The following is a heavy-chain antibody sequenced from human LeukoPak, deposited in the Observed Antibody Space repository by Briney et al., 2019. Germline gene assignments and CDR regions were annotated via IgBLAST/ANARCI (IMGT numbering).Heavy chain of an antibody. CDR3: ARDLAVAGFLDY. CDR1: GYTSTNFD. D-gene: IGHD6-19*01. Sequence: GASVKVSCKASGYTSTNFDINWVRQAPGQGLEWMGGIIPIFGTANYAQKFQGRVTITADESTSTAYMELSSLRSEDTAVYYCARDLAVAGFLDYWGQGTLVTVSS. CDR2: IIPIFGTA. J-gene: IGHJ4*02. V-gene: IGHV1-69*13.